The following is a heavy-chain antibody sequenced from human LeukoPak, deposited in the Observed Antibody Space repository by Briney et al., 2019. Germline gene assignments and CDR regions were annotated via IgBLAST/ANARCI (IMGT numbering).Heavy chain of an antibody. J-gene: IGHJ3*02. Sequence: SETLSLTCTVSGGSVSSGSYYWSWIRQPPGKGLEWIGYIYYSGSTNYNPSLKSRVTISVDTSKNQFSLKLSSVTAADTAVYCCARVLAAARDAFDIWGQGTMVTVSS. CDR2: IYYSGST. CDR3: ARVLAAARDAFDI. CDR1: GGSVSSGSYY. D-gene: IGHD6-13*01. V-gene: IGHV4-61*01.